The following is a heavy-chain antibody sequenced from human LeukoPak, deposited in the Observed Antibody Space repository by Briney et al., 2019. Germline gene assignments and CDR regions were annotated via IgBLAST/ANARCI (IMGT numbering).Heavy chain of an antibody. V-gene: IGHV4-39*07. CDR3: ARILWFGEGFYLSY. CDR1: AGFVSNSNYY. CDR2: IYYSGST. J-gene: IGHJ4*02. D-gene: IGHD3-10*01. Sequence: SETLSLTCTVSAGFVSNSNYYWGCIRQPPGKGLELIGSIYYSGSTYYNPSLKSRITISVDTSNNEFSLNLSSVTAADTGVYFCARILWFGEGFYLSYWGQGTLVAVSS.